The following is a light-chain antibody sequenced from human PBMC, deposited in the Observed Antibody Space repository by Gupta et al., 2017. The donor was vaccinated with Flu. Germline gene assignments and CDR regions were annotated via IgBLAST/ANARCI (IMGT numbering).Light chain of an antibody. CDR3: VRYMCSGFWV. J-gene: IGLJ3*02. CDR1: SGSAPGSYY. Sequence: TLTCSGTSGSAPGSYYHSWYQQTPGQAPRSLIYNTNARSSGVTDRFSGSILGTKAALTIAGAQADDESIYYCVRYMCSGFWVFGGGTRLTVL. V-gene: IGLV8-61*01. CDR2: NTN.